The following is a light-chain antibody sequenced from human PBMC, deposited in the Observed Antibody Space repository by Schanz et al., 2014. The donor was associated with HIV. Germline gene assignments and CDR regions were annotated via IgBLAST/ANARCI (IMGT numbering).Light chain of an antibody. Sequence: IQLTQSPSSLSASVGDRVTITCRASQGISSLAWYQQKPAKAPKVLIYAASTLQSGVPSRFSGSGSGTDFTLTISSLQPEDFGTYYCLQDYNYPFTFGPGTKVEIK. CDR2: AAS. CDR3: LQDYNYPFT. CDR1: QGISS. V-gene: IGKV1-6*01. J-gene: IGKJ3*01.